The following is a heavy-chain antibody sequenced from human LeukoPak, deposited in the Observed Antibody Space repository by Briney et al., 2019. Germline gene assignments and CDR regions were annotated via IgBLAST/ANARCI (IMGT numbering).Heavy chain of an antibody. Sequence: SETLSLTCTVSGDSIGTYYWNWIRQSAGEGLEWIGHVYDGGRTNYNPSLKGRVTISVDTSRNLFSLRLSSVTAADTAIYYCARDFVETGVVGFDMWGQGTMVTVSS. CDR1: GDSIGTYY. D-gene: IGHD2-8*02. V-gene: IGHV4-4*07. CDR2: VYDGGRT. J-gene: IGHJ3*02. CDR3: ARDFVETGVVGFDM.